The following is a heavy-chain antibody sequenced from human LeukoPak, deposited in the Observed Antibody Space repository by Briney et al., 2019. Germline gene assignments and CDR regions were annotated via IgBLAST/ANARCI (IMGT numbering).Heavy chain of an antibody. V-gene: IGHV3-7*01. D-gene: IGHD3-10*01. CDR1: GFTFNSYS. J-gene: IGHJ6*03. Sequence: GGSLRLSCAASGFTFNSYSMHWVRQAPGKGLEWVANIKQDGSEKYYVDSVKGRFTISRDNAKNSLYLQMNSLRAEDTAVYYCARTSITMVRGVIITYYYYYMDVWGKGTTVTISS. CDR3: ARTSITMVRGVIITYYYYYMDV. CDR2: IKQDGSEK.